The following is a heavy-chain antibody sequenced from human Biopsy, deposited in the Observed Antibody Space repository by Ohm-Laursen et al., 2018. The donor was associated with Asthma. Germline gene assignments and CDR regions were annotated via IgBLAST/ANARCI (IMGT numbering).Heavy chain of an antibody. V-gene: IGHV3-53*01. CDR3: ARAYGGSFFSGSFDI. D-gene: IGHD4-23*01. J-gene: IGHJ3*02. Sequence: SLRLSCTASGFTFTDYWMHWVRRAPGKGLEWVSVIYSGGGTYYADSVQGRVTISRDNSKNTLSLQMNSLRAEDTAVYYCARAYGGSFFSGSFDIWGQGTMVTVSS. CDR2: IYSGGGT. CDR1: GFTFTDYW.